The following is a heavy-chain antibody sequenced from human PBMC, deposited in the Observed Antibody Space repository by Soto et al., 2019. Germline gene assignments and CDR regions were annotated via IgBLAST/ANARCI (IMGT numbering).Heavy chain of an antibody. CDR3: AKDKVIYSYGSGNYYAIDY. CDR2: ISYDGSNK. CDR1: GFTFSSYG. V-gene: IGHV3-30*18. Sequence: QVQLVESGGGVVQPGRSLRLSCAASGFTFSSYGMHWVRQAPGKGLEWVAVISYDGSNKYYADSVKGRFTISRDNSKNTLFLQMNSLRAEDTTVYYCAKDKVIYSYGSGNYYAIDYWGQGTLVTVSS. J-gene: IGHJ4*02. D-gene: IGHD3-10*01.